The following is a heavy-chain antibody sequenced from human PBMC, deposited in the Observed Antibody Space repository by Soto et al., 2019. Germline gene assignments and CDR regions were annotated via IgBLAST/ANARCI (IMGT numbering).Heavy chain of an antibody. J-gene: IGHJ4*02. CDR1: GCTFDDYA. V-gene: IGHV3-9*01. CDR2: ISWNSGSI. Sequence: GGALRLSWAASGCTFDDYAMHWGRQAPGKGLEWVSGISWNSGSIGYADSVKGRFTISRDNAKNSLYLQMNSLRAEDTALYYCAKDGTAAGFFDYWGQGT. CDR3: AKDGTAAGFFDY. D-gene: IGHD6-13*01.